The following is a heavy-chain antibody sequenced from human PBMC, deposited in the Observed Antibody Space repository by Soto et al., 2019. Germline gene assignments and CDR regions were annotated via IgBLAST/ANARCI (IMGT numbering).Heavy chain of an antibody. J-gene: IGHJ5*02. CDR2: IIPILGIA. D-gene: IGHD6-13*01. CDR3: ARDLYPGRAAPLNWFDP. CDR1: GGTFSSYT. Sequence: ASVKVSCKASGGTFSSYTISWVRQAPGQGLEWMGRIIPILGIANYAQKFQGRVTITADKSTSTAYMELSSLRSEDTAVYYCARDLYPGRAAPLNWFDPWGQGTLVTVSS. V-gene: IGHV1-69*04.